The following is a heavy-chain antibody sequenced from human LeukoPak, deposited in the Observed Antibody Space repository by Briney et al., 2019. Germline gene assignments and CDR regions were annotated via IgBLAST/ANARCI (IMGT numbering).Heavy chain of an antibody. V-gene: IGHV4-31*03. CDR1: GGSISSGGYY. CDR2: IYYSGST. Sequence: PSETLPLTCTVSGGSISSGGYYWSWIRQHPGKGLEWIGYIYYSGSTYYNPSLKSRVTISVDTSKNQFSLKLSPVTAADTAVYYCAKGDSPLYFDYWGQGTLVTVSS. J-gene: IGHJ4*02. D-gene: IGHD2-21*02. CDR3: AKGDSPLYFDY.